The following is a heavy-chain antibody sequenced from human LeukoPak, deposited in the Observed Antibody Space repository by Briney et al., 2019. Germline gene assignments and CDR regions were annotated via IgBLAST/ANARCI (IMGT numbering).Heavy chain of an antibody. D-gene: IGHD2-21*02. CDR1: GYTFTSYY. J-gene: IGHJ6*02. CDR2: IYPSGGST. Sequence: GASVKVSCKASGYTFTSYYMHWVRQAPGQGLEWMGIIYPSGGSTSYAQKFQGRVTMTRDTSTSTVYMELSSLRSEDTAVYYCARDLPLAYCGGDCYSDYYYGMDVWGQGTTVTVSS. V-gene: IGHV1-46*01. CDR3: ARDLPLAYCGGDCYSDYYYGMDV.